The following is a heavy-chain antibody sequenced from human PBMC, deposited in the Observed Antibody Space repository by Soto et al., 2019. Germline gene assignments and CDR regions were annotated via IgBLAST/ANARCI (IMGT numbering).Heavy chain of an antibody. J-gene: IGHJ4*01. CDR3: TTDSYIPTITVRFDS. CDR1: GFTFSNAW. Sequence: EVHLVESGGGLVKPGGSLRLSCAASGFTFSNAWINWVRQTPGRGRDWVGRVKSKNDGGTTDFAAPVKGRFAISREYSKNMVYLEMNSLQTEDTAMYYCTTDSYIPTITVRFDSWGHGTLVTVSS. CDR2: VKSKNDGGTT. D-gene: IGHD2-21*01. V-gene: IGHV3-15*07.